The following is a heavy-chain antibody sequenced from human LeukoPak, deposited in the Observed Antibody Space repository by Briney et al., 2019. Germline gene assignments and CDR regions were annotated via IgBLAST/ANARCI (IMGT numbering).Heavy chain of an antibody. CDR3: AKANLEDLWFGELGFDY. CDR1: GFTFSSYG. D-gene: IGHD3-10*01. V-gene: IGHV3-30*02. CDR2: IRYDGSNK. J-gene: IGHJ4*02. Sequence: QSGGSLRLSCAASGFTFSSYGMHWVRQAPGKGLEWVAFIRYDGSNKYYADSVKGRFTISRDNSKNTLYLQMNSLRAEDTAVYYCAKANLEDLWFGELGFDYWGQGTLVTVSS.